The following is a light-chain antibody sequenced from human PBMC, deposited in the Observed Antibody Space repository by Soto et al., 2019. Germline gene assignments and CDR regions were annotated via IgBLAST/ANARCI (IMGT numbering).Light chain of an antibody. V-gene: IGKV3-11*01. Sequence: IVLTQSPATLSLSPGERATLSCRASQSVSSYLAWYQHKPGQAPRLLIYDAPNRATGIPARFSGSGSGTDFTLTISSLEPEDFSLYYCLQRSNWPSFGPWTRLEIK. J-gene: IGKJ5*01. CDR1: QSVSSY. CDR3: LQRSNWPS. CDR2: DAP.